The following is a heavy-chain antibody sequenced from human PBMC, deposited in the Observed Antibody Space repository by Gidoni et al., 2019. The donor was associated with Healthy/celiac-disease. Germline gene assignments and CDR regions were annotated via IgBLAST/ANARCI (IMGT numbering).Heavy chain of an antibody. CDR1: GFTFSSYS. CDR2: ISSSSSTI. V-gene: IGHV3-48*01. D-gene: IGHD1-7*01. J-gene: IGHJ3*02. Sequence: EVQLVESGGGLVQPGGSLRLSCAASGFTFSSYSMNWVRQAPGKGLEWVSYISSSSSTIYYADSVKGRFTISRDNAKNSLYLQMNSLRAEDTAVYYCARDEDNWNSSAFDIWGQGTMVTVSS. CDR3: ARDEDNWNSSAFDI.